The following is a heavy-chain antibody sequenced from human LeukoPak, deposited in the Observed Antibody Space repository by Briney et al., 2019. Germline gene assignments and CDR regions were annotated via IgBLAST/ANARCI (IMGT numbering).Heavy chain of an antibody. D-gene: IGHD6-19*01. CDR2: MKQDGREK. CDR1: GFIFSNYW. Sequence: GGSLRLSCVASGFIFSNYWMSWVRQVPGKGLEWVANMKQDGREKYLVDSVKGRFTISRDNAKNSVYLQMNSLRAEDTAVYYCARRAGAVAGDAFDIWGQGTMVTVSS. CDR3: ARRAGAVAGDAFDI. J-gene: IGHJ3*02. V-gene: IGHV3-7*01.